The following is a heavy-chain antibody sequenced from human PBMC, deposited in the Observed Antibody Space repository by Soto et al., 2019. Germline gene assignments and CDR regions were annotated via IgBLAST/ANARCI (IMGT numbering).Heavy chain of an antibody. CDR1: GGSISTYY. CDR2: TFYSGST. D-gene: IGHD3-10*01. J-gene: IGHJ4*02. CDR3: AGLGDYVDY. V-gene: IGHV4-59*01. Sequence: QVQLQESGPGLVKPSETLSLTCTVSGGSISTYYWSWIRQSPGKGLEWIGYTFYSGSTNYNPSLKSRVTISVDMSENQFSLKLSSVTAADTAVYYCAGLGDYVDYWGQGTLVTVSS.